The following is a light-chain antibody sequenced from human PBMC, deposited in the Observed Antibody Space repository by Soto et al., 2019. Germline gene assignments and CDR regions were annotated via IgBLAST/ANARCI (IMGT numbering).Light chain of an antibody. CDR2: DAS. CDR1: QSVSSY. Sequence: EIVLTQSPANLSLSPGERATLFCRASQSVSSYLAWYQQKPGQAPRLLIYDASNRATGIPARFSGSGSGTDFTLTISSLEPEDFAVYYCQQRSNFLTFGGGTKVDIK. CDR3: QQRSNFLT. J-gene: IGKJ4*01. V-gene: IGKV3-11*01.